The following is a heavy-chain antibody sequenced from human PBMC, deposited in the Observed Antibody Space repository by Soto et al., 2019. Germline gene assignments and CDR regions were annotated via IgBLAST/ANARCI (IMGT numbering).Heavy chain of an antibody. CDR3: ARGTDCSSTSRSTPYYSYYGMDV. V-gene: IGHV1-69*13. CDR2: IIPIFGTA. D-gene: IGHD2-2*01. CDR1: GGTFSSYA. J-gene: IGHJ6*02. Sequence: SVKVSCKASGGTFSSYAISWVRQAPGQGLEWMGGIIPIFGTANYAQKFQGRVTITADESTSTAYMELSSLRSEDTAVYYCARGTDCSSTSRSTPYYSYYGMDVWGQGTTVTVSS.